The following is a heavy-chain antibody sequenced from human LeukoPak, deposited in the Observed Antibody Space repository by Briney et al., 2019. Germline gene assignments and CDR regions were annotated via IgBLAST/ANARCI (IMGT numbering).Heavy chain of an antibody. CDR1: GASIASGSYH. CDR3: TRGGHDYGGSFDT. V-gene: IGHV4-61*02. D-gene: IGHD4-23*01. CDR2: ISAGGRT. Sequence: SQTLSLTCAISGASIASGSYHWDRIRQPAGSRPEYIGRISAGGRTNYNPSLKSRLTISMDTSKNHVSLRQSSETAADTDLYYCTRGGHDYGGSFDTWGQGILVTVSS. J-gene: IGHJ5*02.